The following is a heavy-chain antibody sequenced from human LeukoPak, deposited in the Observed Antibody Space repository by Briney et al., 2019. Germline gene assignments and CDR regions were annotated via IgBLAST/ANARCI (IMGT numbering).Heavy chain of an antibody. Sequence: TGGSLRLSCAASGFTFSSFAMSWVRQAPGKGLEWVTTINSSGGKNYAESVKGRFTISRDNSKKTLYLQMNSLRPEDTAVYYCTKGGSFSGSYYINWFDPWGQGTLATVSS. CDR1: GFTFSSFA. CDR3: TKGGSFSGSYYINWFDP. D-gene: IGHD3-10*01. CDR2: INSSGGK. V-gene: IGHV3-23*01. J-gene: IGHJ5*02.